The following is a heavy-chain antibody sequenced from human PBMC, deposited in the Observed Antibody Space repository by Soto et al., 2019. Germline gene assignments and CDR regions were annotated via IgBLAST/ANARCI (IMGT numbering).Heavy chain of an antibody. J-gene: IGHJ4*02. CDR2: IYYSGST. V-gene: IGHV4-59*01. CDR1: GGSISSYY. Sequence: ASETLSLTCTVSGGSISSYYWSWIRQPPGKGLEWIGYIYYSGSTNYNPSLKSRVTISVDTSKNQFSLKLSSVTAADTAVYYCASTTYGDYGYWGQGTLVTVSS. CDR3: ASTTYGDYGY. D-gene: IGHD4-17*01.